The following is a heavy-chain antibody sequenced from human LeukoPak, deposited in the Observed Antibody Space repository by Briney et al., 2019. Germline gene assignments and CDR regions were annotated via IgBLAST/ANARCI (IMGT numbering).Heavy chain of an antibody. Sequence: SETLSLTCTVSGGSISSSSYYWGWIRQPPGKGLEWIGYIYYSGSTNYNPSLKSRVTISVDTAKNQFSLRLSSVTAADTAVYYCARQTAKNVDTARFDSWGQGTLVTVSS. CDR2: IYYSGST. J-gene: IGHJ4*02. V-gene: IGHV4-61*05. CDR3: ARQTAKNVDTARFDS. D-gene: IGHD5-18*01. CDR1: GGSISSSSYY.